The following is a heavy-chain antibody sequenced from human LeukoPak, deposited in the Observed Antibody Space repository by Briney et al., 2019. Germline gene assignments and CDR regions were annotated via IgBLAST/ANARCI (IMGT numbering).Heavy chain of an antibody. J-gene: IGHJ6*03. CDR3: AKTPYDFWSGRRDYYYYYMDV. V-gene: IGHV3-30-3*01. Sequence: GGSLRLSCAASGFTFSSYAMHWVRQAPGKGLEWVAVISYDGSNKYYADPVKGRFTISRDNSKNTLYLQMNSLRAEDTAVYYCAKTPYDFWSGRRDYYYYYMDVWGKGTTVTVSS. D-gene: IGHD3-3*01. CDR1: GFTFSSYA. CDR2: ISYDGSNK.